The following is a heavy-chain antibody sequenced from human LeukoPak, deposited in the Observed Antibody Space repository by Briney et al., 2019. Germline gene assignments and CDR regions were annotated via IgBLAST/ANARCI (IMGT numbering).Heavy chain of an antibody. Sequence: GGSLRLSCAASGFTFSSYWMSWVRQAPGKGLEWVANIKQDGSEEYYVDSVKGRFTISRDNAKNSLYLQMNSLRAEDTAVYYCARVREEVTIFGVVIMTMIYFDYWGQGTLVTVSS. J-gene: IGHJ4*02. V-gene: IGHV3-7*01. D-gene: IGHD3-3*01. CDR3: ARVREEVTIFGVVIMTMIYFDY. CDR1: GFTFSSYW. CDR2: IKQDGSEE.